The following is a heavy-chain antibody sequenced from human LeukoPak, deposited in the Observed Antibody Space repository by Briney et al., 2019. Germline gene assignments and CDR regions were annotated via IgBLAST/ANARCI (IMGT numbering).Heavy chain of an antibody. CDR1: GFTFTNAW. CDR3: TTAPTETTHRGY. CDR2: IKSKSDGGTT. D-gene: IGHD4-17*01. Sequence: GGSLRLSCAASGFTFTNAWMSWVRQAPGKGLEWVGRIKSKSDGGTTEYAAPVKGRFTISRDDSKYTVYLQMNSLKTEDTAVYYCTTAPTETTHRGYWGQGTLVTVSS. V-gene: IGHV3-15*01. J-gene: IGHJ4*02.